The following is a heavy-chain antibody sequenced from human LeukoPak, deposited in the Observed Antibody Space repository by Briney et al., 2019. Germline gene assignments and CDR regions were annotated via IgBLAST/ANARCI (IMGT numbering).Heavy chain of an antibody. D-gene: IGHD3-22*01. V-gene: IGHV4-34*01. CDR3: ARADHYYDSSGYYSYYFDY. J-gene: IGHJ4*02. CDR2: INHSGST. CDR1: GGSFSGYY. Sequence: PSETLSLTCAVYGGSFSGYYWSWIRQPPGKGLEWIGEINHSGSTNYNPSLKSRVTISVDTSKNQFSLKLSSVTSADTAVYYCARADHYYDSSGYYSYYFDYWGQGTLVTVSS.